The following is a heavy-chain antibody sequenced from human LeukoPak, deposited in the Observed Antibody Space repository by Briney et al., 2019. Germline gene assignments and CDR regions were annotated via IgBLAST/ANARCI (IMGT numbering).Heavy chain of an antibody. CDR3: ARGEGSGSYYKDY. J-gene: IGHJ4*02. CDR2: IWYDGSDK. CDR1: GFTFSLYG. D-gene: IGHD3-10*01. Sequence: SGGSLRLSCAASGFTFSLYGMHWVRQTPGKGLEWVALIWYDGSDKYYADSVKGRFTISRDSSMNTLYLQMNSLRAEDTAVYYCARGEGSGSYYKDYWGQGILVTVSS. V-gene: IGHV3-33*01.